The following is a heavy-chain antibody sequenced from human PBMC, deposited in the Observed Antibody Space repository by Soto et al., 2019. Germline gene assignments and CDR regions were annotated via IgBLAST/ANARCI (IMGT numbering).Heavy chain of an antibody. V-gene: IGHV3-23*01. Sequence: GGTLRLSCAAPGFSFSSYAMTWVRQAKGQGLACGTTVTGSEDRVYNADSMEGRFTSSRDNSKNTLYLQMNSLRAEDTATYYCAKGGDPRYGTSSNCFRDLGHWGQVTRVTFAS. D-gene: IGHD2-2*01. CDR1: GFSFSSYA. CDR3: AKGGDPRYGTSSNCFRDLGH. CDR2: VTGSEDRV. J-gene: IGHJ4*02.